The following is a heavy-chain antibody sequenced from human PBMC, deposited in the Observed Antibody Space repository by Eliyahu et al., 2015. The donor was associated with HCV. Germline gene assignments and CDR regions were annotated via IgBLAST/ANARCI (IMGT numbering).Heavy chain of an antibody. CDR1: GGSFSGYY. CDR3: ARAPGSQDYYDSSGCP. J-gene: IGHJ5*02. Sequence: QVQLQQWGAGLLKPSETLSLTCAVYGGSFSGYYWSWIRQAPGEGLEWIGEINHSGRTHFKPSLKSRVTISVDSSKNQFSLNLNSVTAADTAVYYCARAPGSQDYYDSSGCPWGQGTLVTVSS. D-gene: IGHD3-22*01. CDR2: INHSGRT. V-gene: IGHV4-34*01.